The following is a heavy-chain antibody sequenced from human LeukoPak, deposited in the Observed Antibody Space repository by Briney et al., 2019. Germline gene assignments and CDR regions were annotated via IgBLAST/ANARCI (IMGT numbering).Heavy chain of an antibody. CDR3: AKDPYRASSGLVDY. D-gene: IGHD5-12*01. CDR1: GFTVTKYN. V-gene: IGHV3-23*01. CDR2: ISGSGGTT. Sequence: GGSLRLSCAASGFTVTKYNLNWVRQAPGKRLEWVSSISGSGGTTYYADSVKGRFTISRDNSKNTLYLQMNSLRAEDTAVYYCAKDPYRASSGLVDYWGQGTLVTVSS. J-gene: IGHJ4*02.